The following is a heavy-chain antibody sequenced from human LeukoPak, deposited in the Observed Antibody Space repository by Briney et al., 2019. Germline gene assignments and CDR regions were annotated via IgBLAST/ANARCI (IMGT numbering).Heavy chain of an antibody. CDR1: GGSFSGYY. V-gene: IGHV4-34*01. D-gene: IGHD5-18*01. Sequence: SETLSLTCAVYGGSFSGYYWSWIRQPPGKGLEWIGEINHSGSTNYNPSLKSRVTISVDTSKNQFSLKLSSVTAADTAVYYCARERYSYDAFDIWGQGTMVTVSS. CDR3: ARERYSYDAFDI. J-gene: IGHJ3*02. CDR2: INHSGST.